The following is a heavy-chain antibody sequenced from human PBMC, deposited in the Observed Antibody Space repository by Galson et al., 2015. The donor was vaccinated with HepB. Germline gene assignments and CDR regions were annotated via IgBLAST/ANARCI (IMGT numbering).Heavy chain of an antibody. J-gene: IGHJ4*02. CDR2: IKGDGSEE. V-gene: IGHV3-7*03. CDR1: GFTFSPIW. CDR3: ARDWNWGLDY. D-gene: IGHD7-27*01. Sequence: SLRLSCAAFGFTFSPIWMSWVRQAPGKGLEWVANIKGDGSEEYYVDSVKGRFTISRDNARNSLYLQMNSLTAEDTALYYCARDWNWGLDYWGQGTLVTVSS.